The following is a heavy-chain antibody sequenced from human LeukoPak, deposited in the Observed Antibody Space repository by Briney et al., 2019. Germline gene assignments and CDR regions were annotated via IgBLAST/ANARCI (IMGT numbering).Heavy chain of an antibody. CDR2: IIPTFGTA. CDR1: GGTFSSYA. Sequence: SVKVSCKASGGTFSSYAISWVRQAPGQGLEWMGGIIPTFGTANYAQKFQGRVTITADESTSTAYMELSSLRSGDTAVYYCAVRGYCSSTSCYEYWGQGTLVTVSS. D-gene: IGHD2-2*01. V-gene: IGHV1-69*13. J-gene: IGHJ4*02. CDR3: AVRGYCSSTSCYEY.